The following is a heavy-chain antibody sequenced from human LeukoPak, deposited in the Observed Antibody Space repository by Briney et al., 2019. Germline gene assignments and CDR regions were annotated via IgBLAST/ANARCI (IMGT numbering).Heavy chain of an antibody. CDR1: GFTFSSYA. CDR3: AKDREVYDSSGLYYFDY. Sequence: GGSLRLSCAASGFTFSSYAMHWVRQAPGKGLEWVAVISYDGSNKYYADSVKGRFTISRDNSKNTLYLQMNSLRAEDTAVYYCAKDREVYDSSGLYYFDYWGQGTLVTVSS. CDR2: ISYDGSNK. J-gene: IGHJ4*02. V-gene: IGHV3-30-3*01. D-gene: IGHD3-22*01.